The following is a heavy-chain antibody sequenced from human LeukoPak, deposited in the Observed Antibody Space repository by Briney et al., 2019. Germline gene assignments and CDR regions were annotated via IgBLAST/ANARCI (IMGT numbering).Heavy chain of an antibody. V-gene: IGHV3-23*01. CDR2: ISGSGGST. CDR1: GSTFSSYA. J-gene: IGHJ4*02. CDR3: APGSGWYRY. Sequence: GGSLRLSCVASGSTFSSYAMSWVRQAPGKGLEWVSAISGSGGSTYYADSVKGRFTISRDNSKNTLYLQMNSLRAEDTAVYYCAPGSGWYRYWGQGTLVTVSS. D-gene: IGHD6-19*01.